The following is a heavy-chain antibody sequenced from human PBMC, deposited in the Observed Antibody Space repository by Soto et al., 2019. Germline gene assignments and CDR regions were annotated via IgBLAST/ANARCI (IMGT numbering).Heavy chain of an antibody. CDR1: GGSFSGYY. CDR3: ARNEYSSSYDWYFDL. CDR2: INHSGST. J-gene: IGHJ2*01. D-gene: IGHD6-6*01. Sequence: SETLSLTCAVYGGSFSGYYWSWIRQPPGKGLEWIGEINHSGSTNYNPSLKSRVTISVDTSKNQFSLKLSSVTAADTAVYYCARNEYSSSYDWYFDLWGRGTLVTVSS. V-gene: IGHV4-34*01.